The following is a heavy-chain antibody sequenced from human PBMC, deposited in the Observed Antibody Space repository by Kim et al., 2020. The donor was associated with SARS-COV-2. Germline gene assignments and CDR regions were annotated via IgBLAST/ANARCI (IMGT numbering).Heavy chain of an antibody. D-gene: IGHD3-10*01. Sequence: SQTLSLTCAISGDSVSSSTAAWSWIRQSPSRGLEWLGRTYYRSKWYSDYALSVKSRITINPDTSKNQFSLQLKSVTPEDTAVYYCAGIEWFGELFDDGWFDPWGQGTLVTVSS. CDR2: TYYRSKWYS. V-gene: IGHV6-1*01. CDR3: AGIEWFGELFDDGWFDP. J-gene: IGHJ5*02. CDR1: GDSVSSSTAA.